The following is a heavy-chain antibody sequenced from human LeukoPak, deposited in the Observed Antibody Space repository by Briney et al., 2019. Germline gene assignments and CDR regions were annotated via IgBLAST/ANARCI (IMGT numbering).Heavy chain of an antibody. CDR2: IWDDGSNK. V-gene: IGHV3-33*06. D-gene: IGHD2-15*01. J-gene: IGHJ6*03. Sequence: PGRSLRLSCAASGFIFSSYGMHWVRQAPGKGLEWVAIIWDDGSNKYYADSVKGRFIISRDNSKNMLYLQMNSLRVEDTAVYYCAKGPETRYYIDVWGKGTTVTVPS. CDR3: AKGPETRYYIDV. CDR1: GFIFSSYG.